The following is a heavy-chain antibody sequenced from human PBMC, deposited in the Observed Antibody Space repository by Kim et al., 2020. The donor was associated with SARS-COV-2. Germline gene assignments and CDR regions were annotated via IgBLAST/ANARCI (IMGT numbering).Heavy chain of an antibody. CDR3: ARATMITFGGVIDHFDY. D-gene: IGHD3-16*02. V-gene: IGHV4-31*02. Sequence: LKSRVTLSVDTSTNQFSLKLSSVTAADTAVYYCARATMITFGGVIDHFDYWGQGTLVTVSS. J-gene: IGHJ4*02.